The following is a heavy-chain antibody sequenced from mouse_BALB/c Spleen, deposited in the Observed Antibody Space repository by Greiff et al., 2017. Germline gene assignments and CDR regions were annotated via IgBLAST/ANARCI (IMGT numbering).Heavy chain of an antibody. D-gene: IGHD2-4*01. CDR3: ARWYYDYDDAMDY. V-gene: IGHV14-3*02. Sequence: VKLQESGAELVKPGASVKLSCTASGFNIKDTYMHWVKQRPEQGLEWIGRIDPANGNTKYDPKFQGKATITADTSSNTAYLQLSSLTSEDTAVYYCARWYYDYDDAMDYWGQGTSVTVSS. CDR1: GFNIKDTY. CDR2: IDPANGNT. J-gene: IGHJ4*01.